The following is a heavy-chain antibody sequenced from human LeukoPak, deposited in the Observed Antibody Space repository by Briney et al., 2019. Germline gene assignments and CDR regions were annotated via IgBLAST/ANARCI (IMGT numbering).Heavy chain of an antibody. D-gene: IGHD3-10*01. Sequence: GGSLRLPCAASGFTFSYYAMSWVRQAPGEGLEWVSGITGTDGSTYYADSVKGRFTISRDNSKSALYLQMNSLRAEDTALYYCAKAFNYGSGYNYKTFDSWGQGTLVTVSS. CDR3: AKAFNYGSGYNYKTFDS. CDR2: ITGTDGST. CDR1: GFTFSYYA. V-gene: IGHV3-23*01. J-gene: IGHJ4*02.